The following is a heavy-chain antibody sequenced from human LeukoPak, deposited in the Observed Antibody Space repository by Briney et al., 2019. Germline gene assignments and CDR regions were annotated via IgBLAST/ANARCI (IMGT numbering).Heavy chain of an antibody. CDR1: GYSISSGYY. CDR3: ARGAVTNYYYYYMDV. D-gene: IGHD4-11*01. CDR2: IYHSGST. V-gene: IGHV4-38-2*02. J-gene: IGHJ6*03. Sequence: SETLSLTCTVSGYSISSGYYWGWIRPPPGKGLEWIGIIYHSGSTYYNPSLKGRVTISVDTSKNQFSLKLSSVTAADTAVYYCARGAVTNYYYYYMDVWGKGTTVTVSS.